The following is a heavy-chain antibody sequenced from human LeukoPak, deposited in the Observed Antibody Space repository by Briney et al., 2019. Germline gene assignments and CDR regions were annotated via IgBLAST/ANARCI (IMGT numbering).Heavy chain of an antibody. J-gene: IGHJ4*02. CDR1: GDSISIYY. V-gene: IGHV4-4*07. CDR3: ARDRGTWNDDGFDY. CDR2: IYISGST. D-gene: IGHD1-1*01. Sequence: PSETLSLTCTVSGDSISIYYWSWIRQPAGKGLEWIGRIYISGSTNYNPSLKSRVTMSVDTSKNQFSLKLSSVTAADTAVYYCARDRGTWNDDGFDYWGQGTLVTVSS.